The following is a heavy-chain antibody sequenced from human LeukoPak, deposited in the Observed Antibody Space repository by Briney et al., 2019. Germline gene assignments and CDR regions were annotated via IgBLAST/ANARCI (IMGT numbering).Heavy chain of an antibody. D-gene: IGHD1-7*01. V-gene: IGHV3-21*01. Sequence: GGSLRLSCAASGFTFSSYSINWVCQAPGKGLEWVSSIYSSSSYIYYADSVKGRFTISRDNAKNSLFLQMNSLRVEDTAVYYCARPGITGTMGYGAFDIWGQGTRVTVSS. CDR3: ARPGITGTMGYGAFDI. CDR2: IYSSSSYI. J-gene: IGHJ3*02. CDR1: GFTFSSYS.